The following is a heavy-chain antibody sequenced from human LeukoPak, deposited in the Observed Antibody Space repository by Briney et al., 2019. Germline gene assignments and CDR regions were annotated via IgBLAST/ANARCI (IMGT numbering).Heavy chain of an antibody. J-gene: IGHJ6*03. CDR2: ISGSGGST. CDR1: GFTFSSYA. Sequence: GGSLRLSCAASGFTFSSYAMSWVRQAPGKGLEWVAAISGSGGSTYYADSVKGRFTISRDNSKNTLYLQMNSLRAEDTAVYYCARATTVTPTFMDVWGTGTTVTVSS. CDR3: ARATTVTPTFMDV. D-gene: IGHD4-17*01. V-gene: IGHV3-23*01.